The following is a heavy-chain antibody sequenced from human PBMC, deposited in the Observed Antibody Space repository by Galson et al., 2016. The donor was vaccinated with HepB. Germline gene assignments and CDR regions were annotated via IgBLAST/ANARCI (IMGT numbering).Heavy chain of an antibody. Sequence: TLSLTCTVSGVSISSGGYYWSWIRQHPGKGLEWIGYIFYSGTTDYNPSLKSRVTISVDTSKNQFSLKLTSVTAADTAVYYSARAGGWFDPWGQGTLVTVSS. CDR2: IFYSGTT. CDR3: ARAGGWFDP. D-gene: IGHD4-23*01. CDR1: GVSISSGGYY. V-gene: IGHV4-31*03. J-gene: IGHJ5*02.